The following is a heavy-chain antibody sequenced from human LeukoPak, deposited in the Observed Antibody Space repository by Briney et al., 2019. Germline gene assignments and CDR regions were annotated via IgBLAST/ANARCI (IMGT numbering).Heavy chain of an antibody. D-gene: IGHD4-17*01. V-gene: IGHV4-34*01. CDR2: INHSGSS. J-gene: IGHJ1*01. Sequence: PSEPLSLTCAVYGGSFSGYYWSWIRQPPGKGLEWIGEINHSGSSNYNPSLKSRVTISVDTSKNQFSLKLSSVTAADTAVYYCARGEDGDYYFQHWGQGTLVTVSS. CDR3: ARGEDGDYYFQH. CDR1: GGSFSGYY.